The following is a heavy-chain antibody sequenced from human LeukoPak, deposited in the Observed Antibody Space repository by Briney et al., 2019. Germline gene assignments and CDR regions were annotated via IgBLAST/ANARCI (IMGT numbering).Heavy chain of an antibody. CDR3: ARRAYSHEWFDP. CDR2: IYPGDSDT. CDR1: GYTFTNYW. J-gene: IGHJ5*02. D-gene: IGHD5-12*01. Sequence: GESLKISCKASGYTFTNYWFGWVRQMPGKGLEWMGTIYPGDSDTRYSPSFQGQVTISADKSSSTAYLQWSSLRASDTAMYFCARRAYSHEWFDPWGQGTLVTVSS. V-gene: IGHV5-51*01.